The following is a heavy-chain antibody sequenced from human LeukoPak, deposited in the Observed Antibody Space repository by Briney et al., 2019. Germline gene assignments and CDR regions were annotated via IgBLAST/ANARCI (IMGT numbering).Heavy chain of an antibody. D-gene: IGHD2-21*01. CDR3: AKDFVGTIDY. Sequence: GGSLRLSCAASGFTFSSYGMHWVRQAPGKGLEWVAVISYDGSNKYYADSVKGRFTISRDNSKNTLYLQMNSLRAEDTAVYYCAKDFVGTIDYWGQGTLVTVSS. V-gene: IGHV3-30*18. J-gene: IGHJ4*02. CDR2: ISYDGSNK. CDR1: GFTFSSYG.